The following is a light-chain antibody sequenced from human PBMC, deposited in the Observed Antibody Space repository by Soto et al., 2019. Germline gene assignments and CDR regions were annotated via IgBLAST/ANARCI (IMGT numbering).Light chain of an antibody. J-gene: IGLJ2*01. V-gene: IGLV2-14*01. Sequence: QSALTLPASVSGSPGQSITISCTGTSSDVGGYNYVSWYQQHPGNAPKLMIYDVSNRPSGVSNRFSGSKSGNTASLTISGLQAEDEADYYCSSYSSSSTLVFGGGTQLTVL. CDR2: DVS. CDR3: SSYSSSSTLV. CDR1: SSDVGGYNY.